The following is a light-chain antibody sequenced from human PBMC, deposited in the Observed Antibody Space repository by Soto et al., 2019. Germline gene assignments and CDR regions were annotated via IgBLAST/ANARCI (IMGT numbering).Light chain of an antibody. V-gene: IGKV3-20*01. Sequence: EIVLTQSPGTLSLSPGERGTLSCRASQSVSSNLAWYQQKPGQAPRLLIYGASTRATGIPARFSGSGSGTDFTLTITRLEPEDFAVYFCQQYTGPPTTFDQGTRLENK. J-gene: IGKJ5*01. CDR2: GAS. CDR3: QQYTGPPTT. CDR1: QSVSSN.